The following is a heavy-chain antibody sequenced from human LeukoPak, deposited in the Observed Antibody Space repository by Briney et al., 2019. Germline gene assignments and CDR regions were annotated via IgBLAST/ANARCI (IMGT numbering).Heavy chain of an antibody. V-gene: IGHV3-64D*09. CDR2: ISSHGGST. Sequence: GGSLRLSCSASGFTFSSYAMHWVRQAPGKGLEYVSAISSHGGSTYYADSVKGRFTISRDNSKNTLYLQMSSLRAEDTAVYYCVKDEAPYYYDSSGYYFGDWGQGTLVTVPS. J-gene: IGHJ4*02. CDR1: GFTFSSYA. CDR3: VKDEAPYYYDSSGYYFGD. D-gene: IGHD3-22*01.